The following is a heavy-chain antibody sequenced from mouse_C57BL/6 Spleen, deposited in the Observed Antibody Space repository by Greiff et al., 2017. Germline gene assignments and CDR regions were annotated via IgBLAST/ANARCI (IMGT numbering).Heavy chain of an antibody. D-gene: IGHD2-5*01. Sequence: VKLQQPGAELVRPGSSVKLSCKASGYTFTSYWMDWVKQRPGQGLEWIGNIDPSDSETHYNQKFKDKATLTVDKSSSTAYMQLSSLTSEDSAVYYCTRSNSPYYFDYWGQGTTLTVSS. CDR1: GYTFTSYW. CDR2: IDPSDSET. CDR3: TRSNSPYYFDY. V-gene: IGHV1-61*01. J-gene: IGHJ2*01.